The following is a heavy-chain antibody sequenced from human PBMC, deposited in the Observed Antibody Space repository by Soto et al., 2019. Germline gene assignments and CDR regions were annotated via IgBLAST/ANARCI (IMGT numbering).Heavy chain of an antibody. J-gene: IGHJ6*02. V-gene: IGHV3-30*18. D-gene: IGHD3-16*02. CDR1: GFTSSSYG. CDR3: AKDAYYDYVWGSYRSLHLHYYGMDV. CDR2: ISYDGSNK. Sequence: PGGSLRLSCAASGFTSSSYGMHWVRQAPGKGLEWVAVISYDGSNKYYAGSVKGRFTISRDNSKNTLYLQMNSLRAEDTAVYYCAKDAYYDYVWGSYRSLHLHYYGMDVWGQGTTVTVSS.